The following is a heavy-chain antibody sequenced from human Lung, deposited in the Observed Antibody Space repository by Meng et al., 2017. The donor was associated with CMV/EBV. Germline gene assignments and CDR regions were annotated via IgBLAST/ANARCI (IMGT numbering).Heavy chain of an antibody. J-gene: IGHJ4*01. Sequence: SETLSLXXTVSGHPITTYYWSWVRQPPGSGLEWIAYIYYSGSTTYNPSLKSRVTVSLDLSKNQFSLKLNSVTAADTAVYYCARGGSVGYCRDSACWGYLDYWGQGALVTVSS. CDR2: IYYSGST. V-gene: IGHV4-59*12. CDR3: ARGGSVGYCRDSACWGYLDY. CDR1: GHPITTYY. D-gene: IGHD2-15*01.